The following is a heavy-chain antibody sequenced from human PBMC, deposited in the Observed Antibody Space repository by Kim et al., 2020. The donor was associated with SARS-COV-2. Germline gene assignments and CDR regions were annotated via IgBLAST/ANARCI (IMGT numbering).Heavy chain of an antibody. Sequence: GGSLRLSCAASGFTFSSYAMHWVRQAPGKGLEWVAVISYDGSNKYYADSVKGRFTISRDNSKNTLYLQMNSLRAEDTAVYYCACGVSVPAAIFPSTYFDYWGQGTLVTVSS. J-gene: IGHJ4*02. V-gene: IGHV3-30*04. D-gene: IGHD2-2*01. CDR1: GFTFSSYA. CDR3: ACGVSVPAAIFPSTYFDY. CDR2: ISYDGSNK.